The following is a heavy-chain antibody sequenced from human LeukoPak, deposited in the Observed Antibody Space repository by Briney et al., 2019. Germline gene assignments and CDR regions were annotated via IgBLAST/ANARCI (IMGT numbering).Heavy chain of an antibody. CDR1: RFTFNIYA. V-gene: IGHV3-23*01. J-gene: IGHJ6*03. CDR3: AKWDENFYYMDV. CDR2: ISGSGGGT. D-gene: IGHD1-26*01. Sequence: PGGSLRLSCAASRFTFNIYAMSWVRQAPGKGLEWVSSISGSGGGTFYASSVRGRFAISRDNSKHTVFLQMNGLRAEDTAIYYCAKWDENFYYMDVWGQGITVTVSS.